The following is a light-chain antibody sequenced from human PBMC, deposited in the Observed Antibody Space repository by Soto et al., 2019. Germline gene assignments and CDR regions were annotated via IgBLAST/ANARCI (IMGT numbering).Light chain of an antibody. CDR2: GAS. CDR1: QSVSSSY. CDR3: QQYDTSPQVT. J-gene: IGKJ4*02. V-gene: IGKV3-20*01. Sequence: EIVLTQSPGTLSLSPGERATLSCRASQSVSSSYLAWYQQKPGQAPRLVIYGASTRATGIPDRFSGSGSGTDFTLTISRLEPEDFAVYSCQQYDTSPQVTCGGGTKVEIK.